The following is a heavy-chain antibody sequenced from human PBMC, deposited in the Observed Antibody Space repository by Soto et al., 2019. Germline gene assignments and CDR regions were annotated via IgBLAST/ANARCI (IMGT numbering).Heavy chain of an antibody. Sequence: SDTLSLTCTVSGGSISSYYWSWIRQPPGKGLEWIGYIYYSGSTNYNPSLKSRVTISVDTSKNQFSLKLSSVTAADTAVYYCASSTAPGWFDPWGQGTLVTVSS. CDR2: IYYSGST. J-gene: IGHJ5*02. CDR1: GGSISSYY. D-gene: IGHD4-17*01. V-gene: IGHV4-59*01. CDR3: ASSTAPGWFDP.